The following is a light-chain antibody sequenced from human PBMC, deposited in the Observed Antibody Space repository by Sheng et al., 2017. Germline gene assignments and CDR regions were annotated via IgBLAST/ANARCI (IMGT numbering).Light chain of an antibody. CDR1: QSISNS. CDR2: AAS. V-gene: IGKV1-39*01. J-gene: IGKJ1*01. Sequence: DIQMTQSPSSLSASVGDRVTITCRASQSISNSLNWYQQRPGEAPKLLIYAASSLQSGVPSRFSGSGSGTDFTLTISSLQPEDFATYYCQQSYSTPWTFGQGTKVE. CDR3: QQSYSTPWT.